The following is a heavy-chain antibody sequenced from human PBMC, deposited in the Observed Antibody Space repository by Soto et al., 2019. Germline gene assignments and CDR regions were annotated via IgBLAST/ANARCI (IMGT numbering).Heavy chain of an antibody. CDR2: IIPIFGTA. CDR1: GGTFSSYA. Sequence: QVQLVQSGAEVKKPGSSVKVSCKASGGTFSSYAISWVRQAPGQGLEWMGGIIPIFGTANYAQKFQGRVTITADESTSTAYMELSSLRSEDTAVYYCARDGPPRLAYCGGDCYGDAFDIWGQGTMVTVSS. V-gene: IGHV1-69*12. D-gene: IGHD2-21*02. CDR3: ARDGPPRLAYCGGDCYGDAFDI. J-gene: IGHJ3*02.